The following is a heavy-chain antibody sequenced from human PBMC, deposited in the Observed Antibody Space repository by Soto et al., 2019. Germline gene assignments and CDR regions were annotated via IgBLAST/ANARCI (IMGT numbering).Heavy chain of an antibody. V-gene: IGHV3-33*01. Sequence: QVQLVESGGGVVQPGRSLRLSCAASGFTFSSYGMHWVRQAPGKGLEWVAVIWYDGSNKYYADSVKGRFTISRDNSKNTLYLQMNSLRAEDTAVYYCARDALPYYYDSSGYPPPALGYWGQGTLVTVSS. D-gene: IGHD3-22*01. CDR2: IWYDGSNK. CDR3: ARDALPYYYDSSGYPPPALGY. J-gene: IGHJ4*02. CDR1: GFTFSSYG.